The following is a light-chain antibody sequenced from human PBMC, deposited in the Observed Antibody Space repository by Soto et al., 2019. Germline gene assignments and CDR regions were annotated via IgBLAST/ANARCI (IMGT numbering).Light chain of an antibody. Sequence: DIQMTQSPSSLSASVGDRVTITCQASHGISNYLAWYQLKPGKVPQLLIQAASILQSGVPSRFRGSGSGTDFTLTISSLQPEDVATYYCQKYNTTPLTFGGGTKVEIK. J-gene: IGKJ4*01. CDR1: HGISNY. V-gene: IGKV1-27*01. CDR2: AAS. CDR3: QKYNTTPLT.